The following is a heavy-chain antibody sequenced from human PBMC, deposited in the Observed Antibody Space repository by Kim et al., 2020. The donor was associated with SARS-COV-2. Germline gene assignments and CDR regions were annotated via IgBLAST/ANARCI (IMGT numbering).Heavy chain of an antibody. Sequence: GGSLRLSCAASGFTFSSYAMHWVRQAPGKGLEWVAVISYDGSNKYYADSVKGRFTISRDNSKNTLYLQMNSLRAEDTAVYYCARGEPVAAAGHYYYYGMDVWGQGTTVTVSS. D-gene: IGHD6-13*01. V-gene: IGHV3-30*04. CDR2: ISYDGSNK. CDR1: GFTFSSYA. J-gene: IGHJ6*02. CDR3: ARGEPVAAAGHYYYYGMDV.